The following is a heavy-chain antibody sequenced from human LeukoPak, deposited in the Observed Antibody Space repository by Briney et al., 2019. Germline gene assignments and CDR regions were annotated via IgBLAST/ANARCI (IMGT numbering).Heavy chain of an antibody. CDR1: GYTFTSYD. V-gene: IGHV1-8*02. Sequence: ASVKVSCKASGYTFTSYDINWVRQSTGQGLEWMGWMNPNSGNTGYAQKFQGRVTMTEDTSTDTAYMELSSLRSEDTAVYYCATPLIAVAGASPVFDYWGQGTLVTVSS. D-gene: IGHD6-19*01. CDR2: MNPNSGNT. J-gene: IGHJ4*02. CDR3: ATPLIAVAGASPVFDY.